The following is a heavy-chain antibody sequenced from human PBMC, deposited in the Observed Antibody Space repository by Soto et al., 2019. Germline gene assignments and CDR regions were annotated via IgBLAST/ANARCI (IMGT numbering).Heavy chain of an antibody. CDR1: GGIFRRYA. V-gene: IGHV1-69*01. Sequence: QVQLLQSGAEVKKSGSSVKVSCKVSGGIFRRYAISWVRQAPGQGLVWLGGIVPIFDITNYAQKFQGRVTITADESTSTAYMDLTSLRSEDTAVYYCARPDEGSYSSNHHYYYALDVWGQGTTVTVSS. CDR3: ARPDEGSYSSNHHYYYALDV. J-gene: IGHJ6*02. CDR2: IVPIFDIT. D-gene: IGHD3-16*01.